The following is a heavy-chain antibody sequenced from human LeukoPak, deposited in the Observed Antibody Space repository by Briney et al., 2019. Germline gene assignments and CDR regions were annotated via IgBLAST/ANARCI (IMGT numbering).Heavy chain of an antibody. D-gene: IGHD6-6*01. CDR1: GGSISSYY. Sequence: SETLSLTCTVSGGSISSYYWSWIRQPPGKGLEWIGYIYYSGSTNYNPSLKSRVTISVDTSKNQFSLKLSFVTAADTAVYYCARGDLRIAARRSYCYYYMDVWGKGTTVTVSS. CDR3: ARGDLRIAARRSYCYYYMDV. J-gene: IGHJ6*03. V-gene: IGHV4-59*01. CDR2: IYYSGST.